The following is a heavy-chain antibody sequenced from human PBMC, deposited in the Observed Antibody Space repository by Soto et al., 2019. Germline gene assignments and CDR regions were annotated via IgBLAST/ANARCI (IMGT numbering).Heavy chain of an antibody. D-gene: IGHD5-12*01. J-gene: IGHJ4*02. CDR2: IYYSGST. Sequence: SETLSLTCTVSCGSVSSGSYYWSWIRQPPGKGLEWIGYIYYSGSTNYNPSLKSRVTISVDTSKNQFSLKLSSVTAADTAVYYCARAPDIVAFWYFDYWGQGTLVTVSS. CDR1: CGSVSSGSYY. V-gene: IGHV4-61*01. CDR3: ARAPDIVAFWYFDY.